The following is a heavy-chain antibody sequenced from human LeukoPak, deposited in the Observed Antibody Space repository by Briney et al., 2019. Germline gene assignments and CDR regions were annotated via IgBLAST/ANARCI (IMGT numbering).Heavy chain of an antibody. CDR2: INPNSGGT. D-gene: IGHD2-2*01. Sequence: ASVKVSCKASGYTFTSYGISWVRQAPGQGLEWMGWINPNSGGTNYAQKFQGRVTMTRDTSISTAYMELSRLRSDDTAVYYCARALVVPAASPIDYWGQGTLVTVSS. CDR3: ARALVVPAASPIDY. J-gene: IGHJ4*02. V-gene: IGHV1-2*02. CDR1: GYTFTSYG.